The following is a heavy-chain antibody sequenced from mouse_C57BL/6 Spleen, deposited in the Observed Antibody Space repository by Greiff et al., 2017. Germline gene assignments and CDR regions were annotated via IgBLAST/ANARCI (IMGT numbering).Heavy chain of an antibody. V-gene: IGHV1-42*01. J-gene: IGHJ1*03. CDR3: ARPGPNWYFDV. D-gene: IGHD4-1*01. CDR2: INPSTGGT. Sequence: VQLQQSGPELVKPGASVKISCKASGYSFTGYYMNWVKQSPEKSLEWIGEINPSTGGTTYNQKFKAKATLTVDKSSSTAYMQLKSLTSEDSAVYYCARPGPNWYFDVWGTGTTVTVSS. CDR1: GYSFTGYY.